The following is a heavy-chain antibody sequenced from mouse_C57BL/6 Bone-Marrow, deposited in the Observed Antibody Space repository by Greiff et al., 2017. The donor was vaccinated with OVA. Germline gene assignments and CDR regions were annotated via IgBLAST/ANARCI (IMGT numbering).Heavy chain of an antibody. CDR3: ARHYYYGSSYRRYLDV. V-gene: IGHV1-81*01. CDR1: GYTFTSYG. J-gene: IGHJ1*03. Sequence: QVQLQQSGAELARPGASVKLSCKASGYTFTSYGISWVKQRTGQGLEWIGEIYPRSGNTYYNEKFKGKATLTADKSSSTAYMELRSLTSEDSAVYFCARHYYYGSSYRRYLDVWGTGTTVTVSS. CDR2: IYPRSGNT. D-gene: IGHD1-1*01.